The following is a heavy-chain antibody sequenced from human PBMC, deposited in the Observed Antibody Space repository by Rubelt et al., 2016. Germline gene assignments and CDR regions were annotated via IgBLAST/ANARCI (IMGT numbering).Heavy chain of an antibody. CDR2: ISGSGGST. D-gene: IGHD1-26*01. J-gene: IGHJ1*01. V-gene: IGHV3-23*04. CDR3: THSWELAPEYFQH. Sequence: EVQLVESGGGLVKPGGSLRLSCAASGFTFSSYAMSWVRQAPGKGLEWVSAISGSGGSTYYADSVKCRFTIARENSKNTLDLQMNSLKTEDTAVYYCTHSWELAPEYFQHWGQGTLVTVSS. CDR1: GFTFSSYA.